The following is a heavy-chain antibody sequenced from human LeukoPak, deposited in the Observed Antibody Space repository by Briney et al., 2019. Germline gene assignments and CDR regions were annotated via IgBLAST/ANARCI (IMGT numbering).Heavy chain of an antibody. D-gene: IGHD2-15*01. CDR1: GFTFSSYS. CDR3: ARGLGYCSGGSCRNWFDP. J-gene: IGHJ5*02. V-gene: IGHV3-21*01. CDR2: IGSSSSYI. Sequence: PGGSLRLSCAASGFTFSSYSMNWVRQAPGKGLEWVSSIGSSSSYIYYADSVKGRFTISRDNAKNSLYLQMNSLRAEDTAVYYCARGLGYCSGGSCRNWFDPWGQGTLVTVSS.